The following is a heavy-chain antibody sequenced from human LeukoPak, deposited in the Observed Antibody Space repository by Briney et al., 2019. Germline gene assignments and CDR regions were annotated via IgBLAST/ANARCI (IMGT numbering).Heavy chain of an antibody. CDR2: ISGSGGST. CDR3: AKDPIGSGYWSDY. V-gene: IGHV3-23*01. CDR1: GFTFSTYA. J-gene: IGHJ4*02. Sequence: GGSLRLSCAATGFTFSTYAMSWVRQAPGKGLEWVSSISGSGGSTYYADSVKGRFTISRDNSKNTLYLQMNSLRADDTAVYYCAKDPIGSGYWSDYWGQGTLVTVSS. D-gene: IGHD3-22*01.